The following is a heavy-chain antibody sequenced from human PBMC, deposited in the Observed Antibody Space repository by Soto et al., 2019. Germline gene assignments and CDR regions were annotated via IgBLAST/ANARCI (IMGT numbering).Heavy chain of an antibody. D-gene: IGHD1-20*01. Sequence: GGALRLSCAASGFSFSSFVMNWVRHAPGKGLEWVSTVSPGGDVSHYTDSVKSRFTISRDNSRGTLHLPMDSPSAEDAAVNSCVRRAITATTNWGAFHVW. CDR1: GFSFSSFV. V-gene: IGHV3-23*01. CDR2: VSPGGDVS. J-gene: IGHJ3*01. CDR3: VRRAITATTNWGAFHV.